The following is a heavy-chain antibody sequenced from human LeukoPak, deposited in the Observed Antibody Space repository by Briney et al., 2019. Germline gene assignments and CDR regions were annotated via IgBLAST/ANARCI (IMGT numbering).Heavy chain of an antibody. CDR2: IKQDGSEK. D-gene: IGHD3-10*01. V-gene: IGHV3-7*03. J-gene: IGHJ6*04. Sequence: GGSLRLSCAASEFTFSSYWMSWVRQAPGKGLEWVANIKQDGSEKYYVDSVKGRFTISRDNAKNSLYLQMNSLRAEDTAVYYCARESVTMVRGVIYYGMDVWGKGTTVTVSS. CDR1: EFTFSSYW. CDR3: ARESVTMVRGVIYYGMDV.